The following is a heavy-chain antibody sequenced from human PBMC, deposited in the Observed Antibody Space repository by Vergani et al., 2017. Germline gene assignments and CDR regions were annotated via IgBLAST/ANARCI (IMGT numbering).Heavy chain of an antibody. Sequence: EVQLVQSGAEVQKPGATVKISCKVSGYTFTDYYMHWVQQAPGKGLEWMGLVDPEDGETIYAQKFQGRVTITADESTSTAYMELSSLRSEDTAVYYCARGGNYYDSSGPFDPWGQGTLVTVSS. V-gene: IGHV1-69-2*01. J-gene: IGHJ5*02. CDR2: VDPEDGET. D-gene: IGHD3-22*01. CDR3: ARGGNYYDSSGPFDP. CDR1: GYTFTDYY.